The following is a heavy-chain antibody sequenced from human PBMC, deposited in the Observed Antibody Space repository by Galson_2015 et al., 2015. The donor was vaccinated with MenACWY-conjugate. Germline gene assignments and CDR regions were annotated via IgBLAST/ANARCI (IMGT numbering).Heavy chain of an antibody. D-gene: IGHD2-15*01. Sequence: SLRLSCAASGFTFNNYGMNWVRQAPGKGLEWVSYISLSGGAVYYSDSVKGRFTISRDNANNSLYLEMSSLRDEDTAVYYCVRGFCPAEGCSTYPRYPMDVWGQGTSVTVSS. CDR1: GFTFNNYG. V-gene: IGHV3-48*02. CDR2: ISLSGGAV. CDR3: VRGFCPAEGCSTYPRYPMDV. J-gene: IGHJ6*02.